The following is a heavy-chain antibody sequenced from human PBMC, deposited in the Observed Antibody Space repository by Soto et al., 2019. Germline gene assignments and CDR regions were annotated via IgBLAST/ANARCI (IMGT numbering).Heavy chain of an antibody. J-gene: IGHJ6*02. Sequence: EVQLVESGGGLVKPGGSLRLSCAASGFTFSSYNMNWVRQAPGKGLEWVSSISSSSSYIYYADSVKGRFTISRDNAKNSLYLQMNRLRAEDTDGYYCASTRRDGYNHYYYYYGMDVWGQGTTVTVSS. CDR3: ASTRRDGYNHYYYYYGMDV. CDR2: ISSSSSYI. D-gene: IGHD5-12*01. V-gene: IGHV3-21*01. CDR1: GFTFSSYN.